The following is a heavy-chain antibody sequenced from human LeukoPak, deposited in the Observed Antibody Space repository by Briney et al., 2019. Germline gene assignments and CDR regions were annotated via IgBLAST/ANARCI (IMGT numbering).Heavy chain of an antibody. J-gene: IGHJ4*02. CDR2: ISGSGDST. CDR3: ARHLDFFDY. V-gene: IGHV3-23*01. Sequence: GGSLKLLWAASGITFSNQAISRVPQAPRKGPELDSGISGSGDSTYYADSVKGRFTISRDNSKNTLYLQMNSLRVEDTALYYCARHLDFFDYWGQGTLVTVSS. CDR1: GITFSNQA.